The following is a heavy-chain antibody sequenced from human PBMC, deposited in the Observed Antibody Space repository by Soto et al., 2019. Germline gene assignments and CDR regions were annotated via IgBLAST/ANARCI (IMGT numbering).Heavy chain of an antibody. CDR2: IYYSGST. D-gene: IGHD1-26*01. CDR3: AKNSGSYFGYFDY. CDR1: GGSVSSGSYY. J-gene: IGHJ4*02. V-gene: IGHV4-61*01. Sequence: SETLSLTCTVSGGSVSSGSYYWSWIRQPPGKGLEWIGYIYYSGSTNYNPSLKSRVTISVDTSKNQFSLKLSSVTAADTAVYYCAKNSGSYFGYFDYWGQGTLVTVSS.